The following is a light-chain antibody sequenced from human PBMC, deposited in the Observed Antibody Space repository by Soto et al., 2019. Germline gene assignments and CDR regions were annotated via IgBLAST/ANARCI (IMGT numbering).Light chain of an antibody. CDR2: AAS. Sequence: DIQMTQSPSSVSASVGDRVTLTCRASQDIGSWLAWYQQKPGKAPKLLIHAASSLQSGVPSRFSGSGSGTDFTLTISSLQPEDFATYHCQQSNTLPWTFGQGTKVEIK. J-gene: IGKJ1*01. CDR1: QDIGSW. CDR3: QQSNTLPWT. V-gene: IGKV1-12*01.